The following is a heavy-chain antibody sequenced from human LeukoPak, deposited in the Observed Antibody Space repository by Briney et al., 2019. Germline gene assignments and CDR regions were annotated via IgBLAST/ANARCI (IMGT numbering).Heavy chain of an antibody. V-gene: IGHV4-38-2*02. D-gene: IGHD3-16*02. CDR2: IYHSGIT. CDR3: ARDENGYVWESFRA. Sequence: PSETLSLTCTVSGYSIRSGFYWGWIRQPPGKGLEWIGNIYHSGITYSTPSLKSRVTISVDTSKNQFSLKLSSVTAADTAVYYCARDENGYVWESFRAWGQGTLVTVSS. J-gene: IGHJ5*02. CDR1: GYSIRSGFY.